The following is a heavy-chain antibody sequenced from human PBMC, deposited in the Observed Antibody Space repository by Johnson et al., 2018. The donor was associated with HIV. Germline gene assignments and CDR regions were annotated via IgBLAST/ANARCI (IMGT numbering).Heavy chain of an antibody. J-gene: IGHJ3*02. D-gene: IGHD4-23*01. CDR3: AKDSGVATLVTGAFDI. CDR1: GFTFSSYG. Sequence: QVQLVESGGGVVQPGRSLRLSFAASGFTFSSYGMHWVRQAPGKGLEWVAVISYDGSNKYYADSVKGRFTISRDNSKNTLYLQMNSLRAEDTAVYYCAKDSGVATLVTGAFDIWGQGTMVTVSS. V-gene: IGHV3-30*18. CDR2: ISYDGSNK.